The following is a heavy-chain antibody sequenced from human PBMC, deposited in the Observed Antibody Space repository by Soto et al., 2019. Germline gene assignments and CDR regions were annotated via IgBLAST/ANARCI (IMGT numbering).Heavy chain of an antibody. Sequence: SVKVPCKSSGDTFSSYAISWVRQSPGQGLEWMGGIIPFFDTANYAQQFQGRVTITADESTSTAYMELSSLRSEDTAVYYCARHDCISSSCYYYYYYVMDVWGQGTTVTVSS. CDR1: GDTFSSYA. D-gene: IGHD2-2*01. V-gene: IGHV1-69*13. CDR2: IIPFFDTA. J-gene: IGHJ6*02. CDR3: ARHDCISSSCYYYYYYVMDV.